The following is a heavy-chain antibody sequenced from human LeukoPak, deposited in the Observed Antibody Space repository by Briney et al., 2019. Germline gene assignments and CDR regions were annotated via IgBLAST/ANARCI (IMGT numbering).Heavy chain of an antibody. CDR1: GYTFTSYG. D-gene: IGHD3-10*01. CDR3: AIDPKWFGELLPYGMDV. J-gene: IGHJ6*04. CDR2: ISAYNGNT. V-gene: IGHV1-18*04. Sequence: APVKVSCKASGYTFTSYGISWVRQAPRHRLEGRGWISAYNGNTNYAQKLQGRVTMTTDTSTSTAYMELRSLRSEDTAVYYCAIDPKWFGELLPYGMDVWGKGTTVTVSS.